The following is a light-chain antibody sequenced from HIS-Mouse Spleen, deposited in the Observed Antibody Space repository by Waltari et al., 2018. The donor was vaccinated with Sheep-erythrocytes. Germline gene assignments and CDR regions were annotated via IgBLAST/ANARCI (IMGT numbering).Light chain of an antibody. CDR3: QQYYSTLLT. V-gene: IGKV4-1*01. J-gene: IGKJ4*01. CDR1: KSVLYSPNNKNY. Sequence: DIVMIQSPDSLAVSLGERATLNCTSSKSVLYSPNNKNYLAWYQQKPGPPPKLFIYWASTRESGVPDRFSGSGSGTDFTLTISSLQAEDVAVYYCQQYYSTLLTFGGGTKVEIK. CDR2: WAS.